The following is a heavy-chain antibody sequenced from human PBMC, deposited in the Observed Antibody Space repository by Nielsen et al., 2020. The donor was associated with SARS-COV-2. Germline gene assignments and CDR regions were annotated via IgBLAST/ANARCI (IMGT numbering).Heavy chain of an antibody. D-gene: IGHD2-2*02. J-gene: IGHJ6*03. CDR2: ISSSSSYT. V-gene: IGHV3-11*06. Sequence: WIRQPPGKGLEWVSYISSSSSYTNYADSVKGRFTISRDNAKNSLYLQMNSLRAEDTAVYYCARVNCSSTSCYTYYYYYMDVWGKGTTVTVSS. CDR3: ARVNCSSTSCYTYYYYYMDV.